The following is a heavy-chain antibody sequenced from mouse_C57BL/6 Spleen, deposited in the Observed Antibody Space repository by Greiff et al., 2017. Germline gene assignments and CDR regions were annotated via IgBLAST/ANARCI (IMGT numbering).Heavy chain of an antibody. J-gene: IGHJ2*01. CDR2: ISYDGSN. CDR3: ARKDYGFDY. CDR1: GYSITSGYY. Sequence: EVKLEESGPGLVKPSQSLSLTCSVTGYSITSGYYWNWIRQFPGNKLEWMGYISYDGSNNYNPSLKNRISITRDTSKNQFFLKLNSVTTEDTATYYCARKDYGFDYWGQGTTLTVSS. V-gene: IGHV3-6*01. D-gene: IGHD1-1*01.